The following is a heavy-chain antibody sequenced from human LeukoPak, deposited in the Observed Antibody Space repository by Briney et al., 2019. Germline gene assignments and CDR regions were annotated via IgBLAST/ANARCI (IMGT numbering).Heavy chain of an antibody. D-gene: IGHD4-17*01. V-gene: IGHV3-23*01. J-gene: IGHJ4*02. Sequence: QPGGSLRLSCAASGFTFSTYVMSWVRQTPGKGLEWVSTISNSGGSTYNADSVKGRFTISRDNSKNTLYLQMNSLRAEDTAVYFCANSYTVTTSPFDYWGQGTLVSVSS. CDR3: ANSYTVTTSPFDY. CDR2: ISNSGGST. CDR1: GFTFSTYV.